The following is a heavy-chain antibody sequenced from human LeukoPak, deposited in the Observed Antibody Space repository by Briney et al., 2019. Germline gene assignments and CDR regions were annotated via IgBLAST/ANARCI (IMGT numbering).Heavy chain of an antibody. D-gene: IGHD3-3*01. CDR3: ARGGSRDSYYDFWSGYSDLVR. V-gene: IGHV1-2*06. J-gene: IGHJ4*02. CDR1: GYTFTGYY. Sequence: ASVKVSCKASGYTFTGYYMHWVRQAPGQGLEWMGRIDPNSGGTNYAQKFQGRVTMTRDTSISTAYMELSRLRSEDTAVYYCARGGSRDSYYDFWSGYSDLVRWGQGTLVTVSS. CDR2: IDPNSGGT.